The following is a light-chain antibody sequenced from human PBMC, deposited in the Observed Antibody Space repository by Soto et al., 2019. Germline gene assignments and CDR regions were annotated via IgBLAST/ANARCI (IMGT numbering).Light chain of an antibody. Sequence: DIQMTQSPSSLSASVGDRLTITCRASQGISTYLNWYRQKPGKAPELLIYAASSLQSGVPSRFSGSGSGTEFTLTIGGLQPDDFATYYCQQFNSYPITFGQGTRLEIK. V-gene: IGKV1-17*01. J-gene: IGKJ5*01. CDR3: QQFNSYPIT. CDR2: AAS. CDR1: QGISTY.